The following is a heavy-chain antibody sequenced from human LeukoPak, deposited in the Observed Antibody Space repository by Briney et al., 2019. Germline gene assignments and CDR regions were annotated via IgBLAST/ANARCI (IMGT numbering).Heavy chain of an antibody. CDR3: ARDFVKWELPPGFDY. J-gene: IGHJ4*02. Sequence: GGSLRLSCAASGFTFSSYWMSWVRQAPGKGLEWVANIKQDGSEKYYVDSVKGRFTISRDNAKNSLYLQMNSLRAEDTAVYYCARDFVKWELPPGFDYWGQGTLVTVSS. V-gene: IGHV3-7*01. CDR2: IKQDGSEK. CDR1: GFTFSSYW. D-gene: IGHD1-26*01.